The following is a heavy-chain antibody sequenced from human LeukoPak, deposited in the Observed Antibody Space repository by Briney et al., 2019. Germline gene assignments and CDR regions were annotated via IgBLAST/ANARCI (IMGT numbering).Heavy chain of an antibody. Sequence: GALRLSCAASGFTFSSYAMSWVRQAPGKGLEWVSAISGSGGSTYYADSVKGRFTISRDNSKNTLYLQMNSLRAEDTAVYYCAKGREYSYGFTYWGQGTLVTVSS. CDR3: AKGREYSYGFTY. CDR2: ISGSGGST. D-gene: IGHD5-18*01. J-gene: IGHJ4*02. CDR1: GFTFSSYA. V-gene: IGHV3-23*01.